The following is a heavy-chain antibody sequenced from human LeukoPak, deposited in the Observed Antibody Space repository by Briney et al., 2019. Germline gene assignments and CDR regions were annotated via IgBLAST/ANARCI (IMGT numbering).Heavy chain of an antibody. V-gene: IGHV1-2*02. CDR2: INPKSGGT. CDR3: ARDGAAVMVEFDF. D-gene: IGHD6-25*01. J-gene: IGHJ4*02. CDR1: GYTXTGYY. Sequence: ASVKVSCKASGYTXTGYYMYWVRQAPGQGLECMGWINPKSGGTQYAQKFQGRVSMTRDTSISTAYMELTGLTSDDTAVYYCARDGAAVMVEFDFRGQGTLVTVSS.